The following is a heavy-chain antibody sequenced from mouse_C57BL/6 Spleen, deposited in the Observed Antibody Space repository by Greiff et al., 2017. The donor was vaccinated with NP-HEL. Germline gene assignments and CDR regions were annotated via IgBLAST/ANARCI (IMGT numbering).Heavy chain of an antibody. CDR2: ISYDGSN. Sequence: ESGPGLVKPSQSLSLTCSVTGYSITSGYYWNWIRQFPGNKLEWMGYISYDGSNNYNPSLKNRISITRDTSKNQFFLKLNSVTTEDTATYYCARETDYYGSTFDYWGQGTTLTVSS. CDR1: GYSITSGYY. J-gene: IGHJ2*01. D-gene: IGHD1-1*01. V-gene: IGHV3-6*01. CDR3: ARETDYYGSTFDY.